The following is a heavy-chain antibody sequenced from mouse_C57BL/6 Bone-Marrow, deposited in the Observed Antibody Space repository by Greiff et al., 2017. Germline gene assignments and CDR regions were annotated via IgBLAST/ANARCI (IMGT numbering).Heavy chain of an antibody. CDR3: ARYGYDRGYYAMDY. D-gene: IGHD2-2*01. CDR1: GYTFTNYW. CDR2: IYPGGGYT. V-gene: IGHV1-63*01. Sequence: VKLMESGAELVRPGTSVKMSCKASGYTFTNYWIGWAKQRPGHCLAWIGDIYPGGGYTNYNEKFKGKATLTADKSSSTAYMQFSSLTSEDSAIYYCARYGYDRGYYAMDYWGQGTSVTVSS. J-gene: IGHJ4*01.